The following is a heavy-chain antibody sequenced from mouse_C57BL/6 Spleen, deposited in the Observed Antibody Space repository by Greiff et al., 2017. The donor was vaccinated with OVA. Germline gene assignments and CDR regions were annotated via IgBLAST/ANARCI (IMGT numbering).Heavy chain of an antibody. CDR3: ARELTGLDY. CDR2: ISDGGSYT. CDR1: GFTFSSYA. Sequence: EVKLMESGGGLVKPGGSLKLSCAASGFTFSSYAMSWVRQTPEKRLEWVATISDGGSYTYYPDNVKGRFTISRDNAKNNLYLQMSHLKSEDTAMXYCARELTGLDYWGQGTTLTVSS. D-gene: IGHD4-1*01. J-gene: IGHJ2*01. V-gene: IGHV5-4*01.